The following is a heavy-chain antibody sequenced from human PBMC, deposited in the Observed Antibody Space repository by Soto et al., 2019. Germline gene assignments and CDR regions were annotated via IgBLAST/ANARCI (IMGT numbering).Heavy chain of an antibody. Sequence: EVQLLESGGGLVQPGGSLRLSCAASGFTFSSYAMSWVRQAPGKGLEWVSAISGSGGSTYYADSVKGRFTISRDNSKNTLYLQMNSLRAEDTAVEYCAKDGALLWFGELVNYYGMDVWGQGTTVTVSS. CDR1: GFTFSSYA. V-gene: IGHV3-23*01. CDR3: AKDGALLWFGELVNYYGMDV. J-gene: IGHJ6*02. D-gene: IGHD3-10*01. CDR2: ISGSGGST.